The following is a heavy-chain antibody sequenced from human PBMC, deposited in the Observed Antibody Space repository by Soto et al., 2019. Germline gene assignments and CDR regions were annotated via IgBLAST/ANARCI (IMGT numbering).Heavy chain of an antibody. CDR2: VFHSGST. Sequence: QVQLQASGPGLVKPSGTLSLTCAVSDGSISSYNWWSWVRQPPGKGLEGIGEVFHSGSTHYNPSLKSRVTISVDKSRNQFSLKLSSVTAADTAVYYCARTFGGSCSNWGQVSLVTISS. V-gene: IGHV4-4*02. CDR3: ARTFGGSCSN. J-gene: IGHJ4*02. CDR1: DGSISSYNW. D-gene: IGHD2-15*01.